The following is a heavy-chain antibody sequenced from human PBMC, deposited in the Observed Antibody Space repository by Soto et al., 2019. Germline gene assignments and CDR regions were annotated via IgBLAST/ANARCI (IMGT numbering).Heavy chain of an antibody. V-gene: IGHV4-31*03. J-gene: IGHJ4*02. Sequence: QVQLQESGPGLVKPSQTLSLTCTVSGGSISSGGYYWSWIRQHPGKGLEWIGYISYSGSTYYNPSLGSXVXIXLDTSKNQFSLKLSSVTAADTAVYYCARDALSRDSIWGQGTLVTVSS. D-gene: IGHD3-22*01. CDR3: ARDALSRDSI. CDR1: GGSISSGGYY. CDR2: ISYSGST.